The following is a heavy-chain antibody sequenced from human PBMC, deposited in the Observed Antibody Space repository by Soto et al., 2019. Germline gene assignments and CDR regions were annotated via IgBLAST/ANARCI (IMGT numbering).Heavy chain of an antibody. CDR1: GYTFTSYG. Sequence: GASLKVSCKASGYTFTSYGISWVRQAPGQGLEWMGWISAYNGNTNYAQKLQGRVTMTTDTSTSTAYMELRSLRSDDTAVYYCARSAGGYQLGTAYNWFDPWGQGTLVTVSS. CDR2: ISAYNGNT. CDR3: ARSAGGYQLGTAYNWFDP. V-gene: IGHV1-18*01. D-gene: IGHD2-2*01. J-gene: IGHJ5*02.